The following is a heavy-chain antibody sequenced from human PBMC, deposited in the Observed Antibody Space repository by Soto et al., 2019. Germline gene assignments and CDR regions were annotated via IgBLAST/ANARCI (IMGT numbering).Heavy chain of an antibody. CDR1: GYMFTGYY. V-gene: IGHV1-2*02. Sequence: QVQLVQSGAEVRKPGASVKVSCKASGYMFTGYYIHWVRQAPGQGLEWMGWFNPNSGGTTYVQKFQGRVTMTRDTSISTAYMDLSRLRSDDTAVYYCTRSYSSTWSAPYFDYWGQGTLVSVSS. J-gene: IGHJ4*02. CDR2: FNPNSGGT. D-gene: IGHD6-13*01. CDR3: TRSYSSTWSAPYFDY.